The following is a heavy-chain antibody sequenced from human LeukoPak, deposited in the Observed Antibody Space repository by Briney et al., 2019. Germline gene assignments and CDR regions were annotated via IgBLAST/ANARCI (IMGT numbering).Heavy chain of an antibody. D-gene: IGHD3-22*01. J-gene: IGHJ4*02. CDR3: AGAGSSSGYYYPLYYFDY. CDR2: ISAYNGNT. Sequence: ASVKVSCKASVDTFTSYGISWVRQAPGQGLEWMGWISAYNGNTNYAQKLQGRVTMTTDTSTSTAYMELRSLRSDDTAVYYCAGAGSSSGYYYPLYYFDYWGQGTLVAVSS. V-gene: IGHV1-18*01. CDR1: VDTFTSYG.